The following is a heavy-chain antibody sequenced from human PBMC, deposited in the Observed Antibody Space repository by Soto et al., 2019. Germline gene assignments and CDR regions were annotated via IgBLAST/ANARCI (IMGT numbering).Heavy chain of an antibody. CDR2: IYWDDDK. D-gene: IGHD2-21*01. CDR1: AFSLSTSGVG. J-gene: IGHJ4*02. CDR3: ARLVAAGITYYFDS. V-gene: IGHV2-5*02. Sequence: QITLKESGPTLVKPTQTLTLTCTFSAFSLSTSGVGVGWIRQPPGKALEWLTFIYWDDDKRYSPSLKSRLTITKDTCKNQVVLTMTNMDPVDTATYYCARLVAAGITYYFDSWGQGTLVTVSS.